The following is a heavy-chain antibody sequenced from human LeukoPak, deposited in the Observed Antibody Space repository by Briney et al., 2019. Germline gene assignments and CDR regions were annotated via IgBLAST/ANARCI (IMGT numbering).Heavy chain of an antibody. D-gene: IGHD4-17*01. CDR2: ISGSGGST. Sequence: GGSLRLSCAASGFTFSSYAMSWVRQAPGKGLEWVASISGSGGSTYYADSVRGRFTISRDNSKNTLYLQMDSLRAEDTAVYYCATPPTVTRNYWGQGTLVTVSS. CDR1: GFTFSSYA. V-gene: IGHV3-23*01. J-gene: IGHJ4*02. CDR3: ATPPTVTRNY.